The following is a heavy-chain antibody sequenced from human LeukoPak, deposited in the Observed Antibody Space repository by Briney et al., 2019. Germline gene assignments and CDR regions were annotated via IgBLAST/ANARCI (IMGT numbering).Heavy chain of an antibody. CDR1: GFTFSSYW. J-gene: IGHJ4*02. D-gene: IGHD4-17*01. CDR3: ACCDYQYYFDY. CDR2: IKQDGSEK. V-gene: IGHV3-7*01. Sequence: GGSLRLSCAASGFTFSSYWMSWVRQAPGKGLEWVANIKQDGSEKYYVDSVKGRFTISRDNAKNSLYLQMNSLRAEDTAVYYCACCDYQYYFDYWGQGILVTVSS.